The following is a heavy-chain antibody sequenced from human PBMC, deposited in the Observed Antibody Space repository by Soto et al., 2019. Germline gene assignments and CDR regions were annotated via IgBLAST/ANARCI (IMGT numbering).Heavy chain of an antibody. CDR1: GGSISSYY. D-gene: IGHD1-26*01. V-gene: IGHV4-59*01. Sequence: SLTCTVSGGSISSYYWSWIRQPPGKGLEWIGYIYYSGSTNYNPSLKSRVTISVDTSKNQFSLKLSSVTAADTAVYYCARVKWERSLDYWGQGTLVTVSS. J-gene: IGHJ4*02. CDR2: IYYSGST. CDR3: ARVKWERSLDY.